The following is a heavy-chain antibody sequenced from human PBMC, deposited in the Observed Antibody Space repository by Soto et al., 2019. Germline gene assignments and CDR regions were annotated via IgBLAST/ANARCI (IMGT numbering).Heavy chain of an antibody. D-gene: IGHD4-17*01. V-gene: IGHV4-31*03. CDR3: ARGPTVTGYYYYIDV. CDR1: GGSISSGGYY. Sequence: PSETLSLTCTVXGGSISSGGYYWSWIRQHPGKGLEWIGYIYYSGSTYYNPSLKSRVTISVDTSKNQFSLKLSSVTAADTAVYYCARGPTVTGYYYYIDVWGKGTTVTVSS. J-gene: IGHJ6*03. CDR2: IYYSGST.